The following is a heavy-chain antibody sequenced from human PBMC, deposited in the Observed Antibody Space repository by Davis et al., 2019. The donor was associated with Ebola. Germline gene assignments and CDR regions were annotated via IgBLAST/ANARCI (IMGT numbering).Heavy chain of an antibody. CDR2: ISAYNGNT. CDR1: GYTFTSYG. D-gene: IGHD6-13*01. CDR3: ARGTVSGAAAGDYYYYGMDV. J-gene: IGHJ6*02. Sequence: ASVKVSCKASGYTFTSYGISWVRQAPGQGLEWMGWISAYNGNTNYAQKLQGRVTMTTDTSTSTAYMELRSLRSDDTAVYYCARGTVSGAAAGDYYYYGMDVWGQGTTVTVSS. V-gene: IGHV1-18*01.